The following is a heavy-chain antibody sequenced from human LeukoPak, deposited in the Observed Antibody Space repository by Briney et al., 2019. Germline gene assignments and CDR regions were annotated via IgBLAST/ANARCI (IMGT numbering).Heavy chain of an antibody. V-gene: IGHV3-21*01. CDR2: ISSSSSYI. D-gene: IGHD6-13*01. J-gene: IGHJ4*02. Sequence: GGSLRLSCAASGFDFSAYGMNWVRQAPGKGLEWVSSISSSSSYIYYADSVKGRFTISRDNAKNSLYLQMNSLRAEDTAVYYCARVERGSSWYGGHFDYWGQGTLVTVSS. CDR3: ARVERGSSWYGGHFDY. CDR1: GFDFSAYG.